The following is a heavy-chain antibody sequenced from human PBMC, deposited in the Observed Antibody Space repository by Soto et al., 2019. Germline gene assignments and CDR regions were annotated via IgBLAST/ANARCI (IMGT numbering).Heavy chain of an antibody. D-gene: IGHD2-8*01. CDR2: INHSGST. V-gene: IGHV4-34*01. Sequence: PSETLSLTCAVYGGSFSGYYWSWIRQPPGKGLERIGEINHSGSTNYNPSLKSRVTISVDTSKNQFSLKLSSVTAADTAVYYCARGNDVSAYTYYFDYWGQGTLVTVSS. CDR3: ARGNDVSAYTYYFDY. J-gene: IGHJ4*02. CDR1: GGSFSGYY.